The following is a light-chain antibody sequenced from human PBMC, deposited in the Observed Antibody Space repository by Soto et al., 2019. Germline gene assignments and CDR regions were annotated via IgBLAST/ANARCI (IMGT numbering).Light chain of an antibody. Sequence: DTLSLSPGERATLSCRASQTVGGHFAWYQQKPGQAPRLLISETSNRATGIPGRFSGSGSGTDFTLTISRLEPDDFAVNYCHPDCYSWTFGQGAKLDIK. J-gene: IGKJ1*01. CDR2: ETS. CDR1: QTVGGH. CDR3: HPDCYSWT. V-gene: IGKV3-11*01.